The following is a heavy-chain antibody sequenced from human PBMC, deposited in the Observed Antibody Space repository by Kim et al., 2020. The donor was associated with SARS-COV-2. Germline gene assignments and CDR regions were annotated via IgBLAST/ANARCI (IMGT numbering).Heavy chain of an antibody. V-gene: IGHV5-51*01. CDR3: ARHMGAATGDAFDI. Sequence: GESLKISCKGSRYSFTTYWIGWVRQMPGKGLEWMGIIYPGDSDTRHSPSFQGQVTISADKSINTAYLQWSSLKASDTAMYYCARHMGAATGDAFDIWGQGTMVTVSS. CDR2: IYPGDSDT. D-gene: IGHD1-26*01. J-gene: IGHJ3*02. CDR1: RYSFTTYW.